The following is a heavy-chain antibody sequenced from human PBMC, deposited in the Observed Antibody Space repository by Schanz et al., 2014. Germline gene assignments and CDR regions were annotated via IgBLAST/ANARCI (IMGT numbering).Heavy chain of an antibody. CDR3: ARFNSGSHSPPYYYYGMDV. CDR1: GYTFTSSG. V-gene: IGHV1-18*01. J-gene: IGHJ6*02. Sequence: QVQLVQSGAEVKKPGASVMVSCKASGYTFTSSGFSWVRQAPGQGLEWMGWINGYNAHTNYAQKLQGRVTMTTDTSTNTAYMELRSLTSDDTAVYYCARFNSGSHSPPYYYYGMDVWGQGTTVTVSS. CDR2: INGYNAHT. D-gene: IGHD1-26*01.